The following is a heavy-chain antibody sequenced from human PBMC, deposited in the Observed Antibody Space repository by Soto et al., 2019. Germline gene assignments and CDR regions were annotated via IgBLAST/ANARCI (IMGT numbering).Heavy chain of an antibody. D-gene: IGHD3-10*01. V-gene: IGHV3-66*01. CDR3: ARGHGV. J-gene: IGHJ4*02. Sequence: VQLVESGGGLAQPGGSLRLSCAVSGFNVNANYIYWVRQPPGKGLEWVSVIWTGGGTDHADSVKGRFTISRDTSKNTVYLDMNSLRAEDTALYYCARGHGVWGQGTLVTVSS. CDR2: IWTGGGT. CDR1: GFNVNANY.